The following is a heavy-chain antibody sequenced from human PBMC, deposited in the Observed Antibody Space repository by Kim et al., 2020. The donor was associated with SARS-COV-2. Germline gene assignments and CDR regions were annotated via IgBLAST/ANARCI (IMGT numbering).Heavy chain of an antibody. V-gene: IGHV3-48*02. CDR3: ARAPALSSTSSYYYGMDV. J-gene: IGHJ6*02. D-gene: IGHD2-2*01. Sequence: KGRFTISRDNAKNALYLQMNSLRDEDTAVYYCARAPALSSTSSYYYGMDVWGQGTTVTVSS.